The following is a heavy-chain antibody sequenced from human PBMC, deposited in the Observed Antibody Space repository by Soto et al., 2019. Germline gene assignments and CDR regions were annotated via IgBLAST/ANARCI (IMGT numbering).Heavy chain of an antibody. J-gene: IGHJ3*02. CDR3: ARHGYYDSSGKLWGPDAFDI. V-gene: IGHV5-10-1*01. CDR2: IDPSDSYT. Sequence: GESLKISCKGSGYSFTSYWISWVRQMPGKGLEWMGRIDPSDSYTNYSPSFQGHVTISADRSISTAYLQWSSLKASDTAMYYCARHGYYDSSGKLWGPDAFDIWGQGTMVTVSS. CDR1: GYSFTSYW. D-gene: IGHD3-22*01.